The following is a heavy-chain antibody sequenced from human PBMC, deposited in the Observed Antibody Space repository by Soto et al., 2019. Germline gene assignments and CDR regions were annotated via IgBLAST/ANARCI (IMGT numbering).Heavy chain of an antibody. D-gene: IGHD2-15*01. J-gene: IGHJ6*03. Sequence: PGGSLRLSCAASGFTFSSYSMNWVRQAPGKGLEWVSSISSSSSYIYYADSVKGRFTISRDNAKNPLYLQMNSLRAEDTAVYYCARDGVAALIYYYYYMDVWGKGTTVTVSS. CDR3: ARDGVAALIYYYYYMDV. V-gene: IGHV3-21*01. CDR2: ISSSSSYI. CDR1: GFTFSSYS.